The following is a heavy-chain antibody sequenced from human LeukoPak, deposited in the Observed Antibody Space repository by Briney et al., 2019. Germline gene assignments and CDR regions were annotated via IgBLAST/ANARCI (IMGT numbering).Heavy chain of an antibody. CDR3: ARASWGYDFDC. Sequence: GGSLRLSCAASGFNITNYYMSWVRQAPGKGLEWVSVIYSGGTTYYADSVKGRFTISRDNSNSTVSLQMNSLRVDDTAVYYCARASWGYDFDCWGQGTLVTVSS. D-gene: IGHD7-27*01. CDR1: GFNITNYY. V-gene: IGHV3-53*01. CDR2: IYSGGTT. J-gene: IGHJ4*02.